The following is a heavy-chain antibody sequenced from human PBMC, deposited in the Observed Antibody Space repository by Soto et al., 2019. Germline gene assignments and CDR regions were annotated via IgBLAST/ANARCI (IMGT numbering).Heavy chain of an antibody. CDR3: ANGQSGHFDFLLPY. Sequence: QVQLVESGGGVVQPGRSLRLSCEASGFSFGTYGLHWVRQAPGKGLEWVAAITHDGNDKYYADSVKGRFTISRDNSKNTLYLQMNSLRAEDTAIYYCANGQSGHFDFLLPYWGQGSLVTVSS. D-gene: IGHD3-9*01. V-gene: IGHV3-30*18. CDR1: GFSFGTYG. CDR2: ITHDGNDK. J-gene: IGHJ4*02.